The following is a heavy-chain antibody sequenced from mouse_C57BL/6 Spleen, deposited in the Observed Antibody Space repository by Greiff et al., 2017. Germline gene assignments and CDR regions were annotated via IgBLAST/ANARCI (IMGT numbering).Heavy chain of an antibody. Sequence: QVQLQQSGAELVRPGSSVKLSCKASGYTFTSYWMDWVKQRPGQGLEWIGNIYPSDSETHYNQKFKDKATLTVDKSSSTAYMQLSSLTSEDSAVYYGARGGYYDDDGGPAWFAYWGQGTLVTVSA. J-gene: IGHJ3*01. CDR3: ARGGYYDDDGGPAWFAY. CDR1: GYTFTSYW. V-gene: IGHV1-61*01. CDR2: IYPSDSET. D-gene: IGHD2-4*01.